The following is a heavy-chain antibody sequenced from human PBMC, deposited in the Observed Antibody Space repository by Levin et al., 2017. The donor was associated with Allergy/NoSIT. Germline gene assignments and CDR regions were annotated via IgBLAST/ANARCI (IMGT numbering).Heavy chain of an antibody. V-gene: IGHV3-21*01. CDR1: GFTFSSYS. D-gene: IGHD6-19*01. Sequence: PGGSLRLSCAASGFTFSSYSMNWVRQAPGKGLEWVSSISSSSSYIYYADSVKGRFTISRDNAKNSLYLQMNSLRAEDTAVYYCARVARQWLPFDAFDIWGQGTMVTVSS. J-gene: IGHJ3*02. CDR3: ARVARQWLPFDAFDI. CDR2: ISSSSSYI.